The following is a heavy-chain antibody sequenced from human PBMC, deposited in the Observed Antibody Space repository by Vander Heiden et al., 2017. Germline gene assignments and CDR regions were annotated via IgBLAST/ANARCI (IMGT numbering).Heavy chain of an antibody. Sequence: QVQLQESCPGLVQPSQTLSLPSTVSGGSILRGGDYWSWNRQHPGKGLEWIGYIYYSGSTYDNPSLKSRVTISVDTSKNQFSLKVSSVTAADTGVYYCARDRADYERSGYDSLDYWGQGTLVTVSS. D-gene: IGHD3-22*01. CDR3: ARDRADYERSGYDSLDY. CDR2: IYYSGST. V-gene: IGHV4-31*03. J-gene: IGHJ4*02. CDR1: GGSILRGGDY.